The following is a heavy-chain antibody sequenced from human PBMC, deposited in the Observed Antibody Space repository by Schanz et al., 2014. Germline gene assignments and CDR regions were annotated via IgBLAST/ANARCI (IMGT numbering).Heavy chain of an antibody. CDR2: IIPILGME. CDR3: ARDIQYHYDASGPVGAFDI. CDR1: GYTLPTFD. Sequence: QVQLVQSGAEVKKPGASVKVSCKASGYTLPTFDINWVRQAPGQGLEWMGKIIPILGMENYGQKFQGRVTSTADISTSTAYMDQSRLRSDDTAVYYCARDIQYHYDASGPVGAFDIWGQGTVVTVSS. J-gene: IGHJ3*02. D-gene: IGHD3-22*01. V-gene: IGHV1-69*09.